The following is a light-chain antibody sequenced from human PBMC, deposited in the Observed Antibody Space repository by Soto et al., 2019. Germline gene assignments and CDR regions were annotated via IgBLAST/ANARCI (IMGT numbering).Light chain of an antibody. CDR3: QRYGSSPPFT. Sequence: EIVLTQSPGTLSLSPGERATLSYRASQRVSSSYLAWYQQKPGQAPRLLIYGASTRATGIPDRFSGSGSGTDFTLTISRLEPEDFAVYFCQRYGSSPPFTFGQGTKVEI. J-gene: IGKJ2*01. V-gene: IGKV3-20*01. CDR1: QRVSSSY. CDR2: GAS.